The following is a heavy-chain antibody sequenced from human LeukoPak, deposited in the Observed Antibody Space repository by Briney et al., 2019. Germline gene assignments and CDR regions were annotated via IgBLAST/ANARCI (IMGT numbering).Heavy chain of an antibody. Sequence: GESLKISCKGSGYSFTNYWIGWVRQMPGKGLEWMGIIYPDDSDIRYSPSFQGQVTISADKSISTAFLQWTSLKASDTAMYYCARHEPRWFGVDYWGHGTLVTVSS. CDR1: GYSFTNYW. CDR2: IYPDDSDI. CDR3: ARHEPRWFGVDY. J-gene: IGHJ4*01. V-gene: IGHV5-51*01. D-gene: IGHD3-10*01.